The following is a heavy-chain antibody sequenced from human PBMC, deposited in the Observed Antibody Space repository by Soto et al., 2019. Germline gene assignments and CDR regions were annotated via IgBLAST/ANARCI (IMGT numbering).Heavy chain of an antibody. CDR2: IYTGDSDT. J-gene: IGHJ6*04. CDR3: ARYEVAASGNHYYYGMDV. D-gene: IGHD6-25*01. CDR1: GYRFTNYW. Sequence: ACEGSGYRFTNYWIGWVRQMPGKGLEWVGVIYTGDSDTRYSPSFQFQVTISSDKSIGTAYLQWSSLKASDTAMYYGARYEVAASGNHYYYGMDVWCKG. V-gene: IGHV5-51*01.